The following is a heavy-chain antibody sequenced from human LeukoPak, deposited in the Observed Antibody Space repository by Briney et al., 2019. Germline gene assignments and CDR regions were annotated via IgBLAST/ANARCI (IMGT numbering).Heavy chain of an antibody. J-gene: IGHJ6*02. CDR2: MGGIGGFV. CDR1: GFTFTAYT. D-gene: IGHD4/OR15-4a*01. V-gene: IGHV3-21*01. CDR3: TRDDYSDSPTYYNGMDV. Sequence: KPGGPLRLSCAASGFTFTAYTMNWVRQAPGKGLEWVSSMGGIGGFVHYADSVKGRFTISRDNAKSSLYLQMISLRAEDTAVYFCTRDDYSDSPTYYNGMDVWGQGTAVTVSS.